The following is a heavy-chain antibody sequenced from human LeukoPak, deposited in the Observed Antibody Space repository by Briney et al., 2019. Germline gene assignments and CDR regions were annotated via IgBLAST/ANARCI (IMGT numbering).Heavy chain of an antibody. CDR3: VRHRDYDFWSGYGSDAFDI. CDR1: GGSISSYY. J-gene: IGHJ3*02. Sequence: SETLSLTCTVSGGSISSYYWSWIRQPPGKGLEWIGYIYYSGSTNYNPSLKSRVTISVDTSKNQFSLKLSSVTAADTAVYYCVRHRDYDFWSGYGSDAFDIWGQGTMVTVSS. CDR2: IYYSGST. V-gene: IGHV4-59*08. D-gene: IGHD3-3*01.